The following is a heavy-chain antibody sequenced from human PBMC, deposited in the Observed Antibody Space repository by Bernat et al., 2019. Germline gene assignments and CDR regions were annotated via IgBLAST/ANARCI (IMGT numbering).Heavy chain of an antibody. CDR1: GFSLSTSGMC. J-gene: IGHJ4*02. V-gene: IGHV2-70*01. CDR2: IDWDDDK. D-gene: IGHD5-12*01. CDR3: ARGGGYDSAHDY. Sequence: QVTLRESGPALVKPTQTLPLTCTFSGFSLSTSGMCVSWIRQPPGKALEWLALIDWDDDKYYSTSLKTRLTISKDTSKNQVVITMTNMDPVDTATYYCARGGGYDSAHDYWGQGTLVTVSS.